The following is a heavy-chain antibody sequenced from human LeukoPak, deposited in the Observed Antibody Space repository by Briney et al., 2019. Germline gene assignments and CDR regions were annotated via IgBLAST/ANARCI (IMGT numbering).Heavy chain of an antibody. Sequence: ASVKVSCKASGYTFTGYYMHWVRQAPGQGLEWMGWINPNSGGTNYAQKFQGRVTMTRDTSISTAYMDLSRLTPDDTAVYYCARDLDASSSCDHWGQGTLVIVSS. CDR3: ARDLDASSSCDH. CDR2: INPNSGGT. CDR1: GYTFTGYY. V-gene: IGHV1-2*02. D-gene: IGHD6-13*01. J-gene: IGHJ4*02.